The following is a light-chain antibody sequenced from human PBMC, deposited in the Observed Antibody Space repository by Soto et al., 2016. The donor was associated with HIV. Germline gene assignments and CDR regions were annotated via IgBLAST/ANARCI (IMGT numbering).Light chain of an antibody. CDR2: AAS. CDR3: QQTYNTRMYT. J-gene: IGKJ2*01. V-gene: IGKV1-39*01. Sequence: DIQLTQSPSSLSASVGDRVTITCRSSQSISKYLNWYQQKPGKAPKLLVYAASSLQSGVPSRFSGSESGTDFTLTISSLQPEDFATYYCQQTYNTRMYTFGQGTKLEIK. CDR1: QSISKY.